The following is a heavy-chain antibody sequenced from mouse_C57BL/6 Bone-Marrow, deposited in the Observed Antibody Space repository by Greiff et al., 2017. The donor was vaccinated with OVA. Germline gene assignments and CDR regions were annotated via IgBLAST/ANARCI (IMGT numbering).Heavy chain of an antibody. CDR3: TTLYGSSYGGGYYYAMDY. Sequence: EVKLQESGAELVRPGASVKLSCTASGFNIKDDYMHWVKQRPEQGLEWIGWIDPENGDTEYASKFQGKATITADTSSNTAYLQLSSLTSEDTAVYYCTTLYGSSYGGGYYYAMDYWGQGTSVTVSS. CDR1: GFNIKDDY. CDR2: IDPENGDT. J-gene: IGHJ4*01. D-gene: IGHD1-1*01. V-gene: IGHV14-4*01.